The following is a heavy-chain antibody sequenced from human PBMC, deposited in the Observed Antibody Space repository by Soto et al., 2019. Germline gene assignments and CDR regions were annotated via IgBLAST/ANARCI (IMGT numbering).Heavy chain of an antibody. CDR1: EYTFTSYA. J-gene: IGHJ4*02. D-gene: IGHD5-18*01. V-gene: IGHV1-3*01. Sequence: QVQFVQSGAEVKRPGPSLKVSSKAFEYTFTSYAMHWVRQAPGQRVEWRGGDNAGNGNTKSSRKFQGRVTITRDTSASTAYTELSSLRSEDTAVYSCARAPGYSYGYNWGQGTLVTVSS. CDR2: DNAGNGNT. CDR3: ARAPGYSYGYN.